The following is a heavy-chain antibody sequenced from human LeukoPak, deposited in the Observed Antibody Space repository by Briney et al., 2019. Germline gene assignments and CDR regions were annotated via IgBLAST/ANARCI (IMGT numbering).Heavy chain of an antibody. J-gene: IGHJ5*02. D-gene: IGHD5-12*01. V-gene: IGHV4-39*01. Sequence: SETLSLTCTVSGGSISSSSYYWGWIRQPPGKGLEWIGSIYYSGSTYYNPSLKSRVTISVDTSKNQFSLKLSSVTAADTAVYYCARRRSGYDRWFDPWGQGTLVTVSS. CDR1: GGSISSSSYY. CDR3: ARRRSGYDRWFDP. CDR2: IYYSGST.